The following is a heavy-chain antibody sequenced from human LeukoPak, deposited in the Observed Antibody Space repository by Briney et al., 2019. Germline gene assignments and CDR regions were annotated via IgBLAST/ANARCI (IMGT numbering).Heavy chain of an antibody. V-gene: IGHV4-61*05. D-gene: IGHD3-22*01. CDR3: ARTPIYYFDNSGYYN. CDR1: GVSISSSNSY. CDR2: IYSSGST. Sequence: PSETLSLTCTVSGVSISSSNSYWGWIRQPPGKGLEWIGLIYSSGSTSYNPSLKSRVTMSVDTSKKQFSLRLSSVTAADTAVYYCARTPIYYFDNSGYYNWGQGTLVTVSS. J-gene: IGHJ4*02.